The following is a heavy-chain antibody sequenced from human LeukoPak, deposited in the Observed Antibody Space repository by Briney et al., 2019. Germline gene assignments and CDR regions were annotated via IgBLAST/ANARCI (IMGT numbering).Heavy chain of an antibody. CDR3: ARDLFFSDAGYSSGCRAEYLHH. V-gene: IGHV3-74*01. D-gene: IGHD6-19*01. CDR2: INGAGSST. J-gene: IGHJ1*01. Sequence: GGSLRLSCAPSGFTFSSHWMHWVRQAPGKGLVWVSRINGAGSSTSYADSVKGRFTVSRDNAKNTLNLQMNSLRAEDTAVYYCARDLFFSDAGYSSGCRAEYLHHWGQGTLVTVSS. CDR1: GFTFSSHW.